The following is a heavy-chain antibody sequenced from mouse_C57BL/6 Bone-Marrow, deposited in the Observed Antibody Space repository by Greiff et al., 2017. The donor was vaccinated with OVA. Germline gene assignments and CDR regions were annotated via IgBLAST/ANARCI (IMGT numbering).Heavy chain of an antibody. Sequence: EVMLVESGGDLVKPGGSLKLSCAASGFTFSSYGMSWVRQTPDKRLEWVATISSGGSSTYYPDSVKGRFTISRDNAKNTLYLQMSSLKSEDTAMYYCARHFTLDYWGQGTTLTVSS. D-gene: IGHD1-1*01. J-gene: IGHJ2*01. CDR1: GFTFSSYG. CDR3: ARHFTLDY. V-gene: IGHV5-6*01. CDR2: ISSGGSST.